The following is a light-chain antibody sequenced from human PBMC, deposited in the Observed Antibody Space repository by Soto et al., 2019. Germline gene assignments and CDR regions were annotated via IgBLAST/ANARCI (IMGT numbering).Light chain of an antibody. CDR1: HTISSN. J-gene: IGKJ1*01. V-gene: IGKV1-39*01. Sequence: DIQMTQSPSSLSASIGDRVTITCRASHTISSNLNWYQQKPGKAPQLLIYAASSVPSGVPPRFSGRGSGTEFTLTVSSQQSEDFATYYCLQTYSVPWTFGHGTKVEIK. CDR3: LQTYSVPWT. CDR2: AAS.